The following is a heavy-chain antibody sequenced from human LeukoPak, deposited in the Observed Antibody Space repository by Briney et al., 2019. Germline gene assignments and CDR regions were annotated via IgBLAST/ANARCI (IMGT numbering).Heavy chain of an antibody. V-gene: IGHV3-48*04. CDR3: ARESYYGSGSYYKMNYFDY. CDR2: ISSSGSTI. CDR1: GFTFSTYW. Sequence: GGSLRLSCAASGFTFSTYWMNWFRQTPGKGLEWVSYISSSGSTIYYADSVKGRFTISRDNAKNSLYLQMNSLRAEDTAVYYCARESYYGSGSYYKMNYFDYWGQGTLVTVSS. D-gene: IGHD3-10*01. J-gene: IGHJ4*02.